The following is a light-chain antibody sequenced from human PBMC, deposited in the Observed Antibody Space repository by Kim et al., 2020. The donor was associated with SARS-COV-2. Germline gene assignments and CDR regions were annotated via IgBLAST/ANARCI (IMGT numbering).Light chain of an antibody. CDR1: QSISGW. Sequence: LQVTQSPSTLSAPVGDRVTITCRASQSISGWLAWYQQKPGKAPKLLIYHASTLQGGVPSRFSGSGSGTEFTLTINNLQPDDFATYYCQHLGTFGLGTKVDIK. J-gene: IGKJ1*01. V-gene: IGKV1-5*01. CDR3: QHLGT. CDR2: HAS.